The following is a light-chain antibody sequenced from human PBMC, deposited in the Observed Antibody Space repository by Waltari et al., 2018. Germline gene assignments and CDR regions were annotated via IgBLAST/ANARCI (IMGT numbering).Light chain of an antibody. V-gene: IGLV2-14*03. CDR2: YVV. J-gene: IGLJ3*02. Sequence: QSVLTQPASVSGSPGHSIPISCTGTSSDVGGYHSVPWYTQSPGKAPKLIISYVVKRPSGVSTRFSASKSDNTASLTISGLQAEDEGDYYCCSYKRGATWVFGGGTALTVL. CDR3: CSYKRGATWV. CDR1: SSDVGGYHS.